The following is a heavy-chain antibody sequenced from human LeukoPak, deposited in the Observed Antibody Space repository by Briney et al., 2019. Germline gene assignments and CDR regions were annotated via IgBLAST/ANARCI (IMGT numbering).Heavy chain of an antibody. CDR3: ARARWDRTRYFDY. D-gene: IGHD1-14*01. V-gene: IGHV1-2*02. CDR1: GYTFTGFY. J-gene: IGHJ4*02. CDR2: INPNSGGT. Sequence: ASVKVSCKASGYTFTGFYIHWVRQAPGQGLELMGWINPNSGGTIYAQKFQGRVTLTRDTSINTAYMELSRLKSDDTALYYCARARWDRTRYFDYWGQGALVTVSS.